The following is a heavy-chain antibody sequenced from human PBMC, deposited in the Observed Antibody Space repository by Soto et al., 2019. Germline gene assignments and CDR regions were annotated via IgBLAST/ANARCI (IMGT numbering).Heavy chain of an antibody. CDR1: GCSISSGDYY. J-gene: IGHJ3*02. CDR3: ARSYVDTAMVLVADDAFDI. V-gene: IGHV4-30-4*01. CDR2: IYYSGST. Sequence: SETLSLPCPVSGCSISSGDYYWSWIRQPPGKGLEWIGYIYYSGSTYYNPSLKSRVTISVDTSKNQFSLKLSSVTAADTAVYYCARSYVDTAMVLVADDAFDIWGQGTMVTVSS. D-gene: IGHD5-18*01.